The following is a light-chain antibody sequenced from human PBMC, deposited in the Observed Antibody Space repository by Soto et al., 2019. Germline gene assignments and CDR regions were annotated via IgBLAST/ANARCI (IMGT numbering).Light chain of an antibody. J-gene: IGLJ3*02. CDR2: TTS. CDR1: NSNIGRNH. CDR3: ATWDDGLNWV. V-gene: IGLV1-47*01. Sequence: QAVVTQPPSASGTPGRRVIVSCSGSNSNIGRNHVYWYQQLPGTAPKLLIHTTSARPSGVPDRFSGSKSGTSASLTISGLRSDDEADYYCATWDDGLNWVFGGGTKLTVL.